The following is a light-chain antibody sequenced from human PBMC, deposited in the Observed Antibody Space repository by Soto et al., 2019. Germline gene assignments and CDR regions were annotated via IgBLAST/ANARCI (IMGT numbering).Light chain of an antibody. Sequence: QSALTQPASVSGSPGQSITISCTGTSSDVGGYNHVSWYQHHPGKAPKLIIYEVRNRPSGVSNRLSGSKSGNTASLTIAGPQADDEADYYCCSYTSSSIRVFGGRTKVTVL. V-gene: IGLV2-14*01. CDR3: CSYTSSSIRV. J-gene: IGLJ3*02. CDR2: EVR. CDR1: SSDVGGYNH.